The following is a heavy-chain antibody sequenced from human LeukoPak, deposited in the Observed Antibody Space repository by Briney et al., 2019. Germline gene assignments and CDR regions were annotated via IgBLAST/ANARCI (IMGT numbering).Heavy chain of an antibody. Sequence: ASVKVSCKASGYTFVNYDINWMRQATGQGPEWMGWMNPESGGTGYAQKFQGRVTMTRDNSITTAYMELSGLRLEDTAVYFCTRAIRHQLLPDFWGQGTLVTVSS. CDR2: MNPESGGT. CDR3: TRAIRHQLLPDF. J-gene: IGHJ4*02. D-gene: IGHD5-12*01. CDR1: GYTFVNYD. V-gene: IGHV1-8*01.